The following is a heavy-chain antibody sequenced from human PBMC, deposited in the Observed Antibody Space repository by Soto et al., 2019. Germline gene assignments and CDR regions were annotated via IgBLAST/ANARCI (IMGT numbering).Heavy chain of an antibody. V-gene: IGHV1-2*04. CDR3: ARGHSTDCSNGVCSFFYNHEMDV. J-gene: IGHJ6*02. D-gene: IGHD2-8*01. Sequence: ASVKVSCKDSGYSFTDYHIHWVRQAPGQGLEWLGRINPKSGGTSTAQKFQGWVTMTRDRSISTVYMELTRLRSDDTAVYFCARGHSTDCSNGVCSFFYNHEMDVWGQ. CDR1: GYSFTDYH. CDR2: INPKSGGT.